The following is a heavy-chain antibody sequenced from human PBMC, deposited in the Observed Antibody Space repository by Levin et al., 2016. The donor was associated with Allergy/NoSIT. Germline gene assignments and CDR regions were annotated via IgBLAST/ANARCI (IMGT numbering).Heavy chain of an antibody. J-gene: IGHJ4*02. CDR1: GGSISSGDYY. CDR2: IYYSGST. D-gene: IGHD1-26*01. V-gene: IGHV4-30-4*01. Sequence: SETLSLTCTVSGGSISSGDYYWSWIRQPPGKGLEWIGYIYYSGSTYYNPSLKSRVTISVDTSKNQFSLKLSSVTAADTAVYYCARSMRSGWELLIDYWGQGTLVTVSS. CDR3: ARSMRSGWELLIDY.